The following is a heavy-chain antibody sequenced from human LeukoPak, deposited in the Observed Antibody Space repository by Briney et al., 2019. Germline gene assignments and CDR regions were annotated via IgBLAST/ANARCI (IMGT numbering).Heavy chain of an antibody. V-gene: IGHV1-69*05. D-gene: IGHD6-19*01. Sequence: SVKVSCKASGGTFSSYAISWVRQAPGQGLEWMGGIIPIFGTASYAQKFQGRVTITTDESTSTAYMELSSLRSEDTAVYYCARRKLGIAVAGFDYWGQGTLVTVSS. CDR2: IIPIFGTA. J-gene: IGHJ4*02. CDR3: ARRKLGIAVAGFDY. CDR1: GGTFSSYA.